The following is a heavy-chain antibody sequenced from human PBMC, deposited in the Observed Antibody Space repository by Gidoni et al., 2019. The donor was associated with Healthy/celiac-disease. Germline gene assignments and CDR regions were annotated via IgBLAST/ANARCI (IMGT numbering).Heavy chain of an antibody. CDR3: AKQGVGAPCDY. J-gene: IGHJ4*02. CDR1: GFTFSSCA. V-gene: IGHV3-23*01. CDR2: ISGCGGST. Sequence: EVQLLESGGGLVQPGGSLRLSCSASGFTFSSCAMSWVRQAPGKGLGWVSAISGCGGSTYYAASVKGRFTIARDNSKNTLYLQMNSLRAEDTAVYYCAKQGVGAPCDYWGQGTLVTVSS. D-gene: IGHD1-26*01.